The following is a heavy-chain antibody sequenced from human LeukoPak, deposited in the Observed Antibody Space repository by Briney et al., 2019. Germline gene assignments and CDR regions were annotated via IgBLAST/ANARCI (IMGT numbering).Heavy chain of an antibody. D-gene: IGHD3-10*01. CDR3: AKRASGSGTSLYYFDY. CDR1: GFAFSTYA. J-gene: IGHJ4*02. Sequence: GGSLRLSCAASGFAFSTYAMSWVRHAPGKGLEWVSLISNTGGNTYYADSVKGRFTISRDNSKNTLYLQMNSLRAEDTAVYYCAKRASGSGTSLYYFDYWGQGTLVTVSS. V-gene: IGHV3-23*01. CDR2: ISNTGGNT.